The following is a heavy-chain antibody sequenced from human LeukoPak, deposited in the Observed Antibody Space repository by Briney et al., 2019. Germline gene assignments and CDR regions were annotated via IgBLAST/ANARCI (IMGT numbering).Heavy chain of an antibody. V-gene: IGHV1-18*01. J-gene: IGHJ6*03. CDR2: ISAYNGNT. Sequence: ASVKVSCKASGYTFTSYGISWVRQAPGQGLEWMGWISAYNGNTNYAQKLQGRVTMTTDTSTSTAYMELRSLRSDDTAVYYCARALWSRCYSYYYYYYMDVWGKGTTVTVSS. CDR3: ARALWSRCYSYYYYYYMDV. D-gene: IGHD3-3*01. CDR1: GYTFTSYG.